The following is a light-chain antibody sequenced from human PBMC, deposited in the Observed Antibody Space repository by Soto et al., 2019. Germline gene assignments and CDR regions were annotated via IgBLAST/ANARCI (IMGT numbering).Light chain of an antibody. CDR3: CSYAGTSTFVV. CDR2: EVS. V-gene: IGLV2-23*02. CDR1: SSDVGSYNL. J-gene: IGLJ1*01. Sequence: SALTKPASVSGSPGQSITISCTGTSSDVGSYNLVSWYQQHPGKAPKLMIYEVSKRPSGVSDRFSGSKSGNTASLTISGLQAEDETDYYCCSYAGTSTFVVFGTGTKVTVL.